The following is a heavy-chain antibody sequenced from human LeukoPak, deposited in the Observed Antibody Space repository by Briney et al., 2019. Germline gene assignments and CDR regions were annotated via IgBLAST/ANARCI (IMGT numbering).Heavy chain of an antibody. D-gene: IGHD3-10*01. CDR3: ARAKPKNMVRGLIMRRESRYYFDY. CDR2: ISDSGGST. CDR1: GFTFSDYA. Sequence: GGSLRLSCAASGFTFSDYAMSWVRQAPGKGLEWVSAISDSGGSTYYADSVKGRFTISRDNSTSTLYIQMNSLRAEDTAVYYCARAKPKNMVRGLIMRRESRYYFDYWGQGTLVTVSS. V-gene: IGHV3-23*01. J-gene: IGHJ4*02.